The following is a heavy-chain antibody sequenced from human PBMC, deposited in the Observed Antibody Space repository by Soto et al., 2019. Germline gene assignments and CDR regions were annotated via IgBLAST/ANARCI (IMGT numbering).Heavy chain of an antibody. Sequence: GGSLSVSCAAAGVTFYYYAMHLVRQAPGKGLEWVSGISWNSGSIGYADSVKGRFTISRDNAKNSLYLQMNSLRAEDTALYYCAKDGGSGSSYYYYMDVWGKGTTVTVSS. D-gene: IGHD3-10*01. J-gene: IGHJ6*03. CDR2: ISWNSGSI. CDR1: GVTFYYYA. V-gene: IGHV3-9*01. CDR3: AKDGGSGSSYYYYMDV.